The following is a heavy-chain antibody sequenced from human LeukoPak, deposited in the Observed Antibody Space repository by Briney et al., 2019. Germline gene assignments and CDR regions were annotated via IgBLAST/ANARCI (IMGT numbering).Heavy chain of an antibody. CDR1: GFTFSSYA. V-gene: IGHV3-23*01. J-gene: IGHJ4*02. CDR3: ATYYDFWSGFDY. CDR2: ISGSGGST. D-gene: IGHD3-3*01. Sequence: GGSLRLSYAASGFTFSSYAMSWVRQAPGKGLEWVSAISGSGGSTYYADSVKGRFTISRDNSKNTLYLQMNSLRAEDTAVYYCATYYDFWSGFDYWGQGTLVTVSS.